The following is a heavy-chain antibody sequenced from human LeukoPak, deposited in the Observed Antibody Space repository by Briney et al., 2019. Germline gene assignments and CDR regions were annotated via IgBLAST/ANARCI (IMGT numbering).Heavy chain of an antibody. D-gene: IGHD1-1*01. Sequence: GASVKVSCKASGYTFTSYGISWVRQAPGQGLEWMGWISAYNGNTNYAQKLQGRVTMTTDTSTSTAYMELRSLRSDDTAVYYCARVEVGDTTGTLNDYWGQGTLVTVSS. CDR3: ARVEVGDTTGTLNDY. V-gene: IGHV1-18*04. CDR2: ISAYNGNT. J-gene: IGHJ4*02. CDR1: GYTFTSYG.